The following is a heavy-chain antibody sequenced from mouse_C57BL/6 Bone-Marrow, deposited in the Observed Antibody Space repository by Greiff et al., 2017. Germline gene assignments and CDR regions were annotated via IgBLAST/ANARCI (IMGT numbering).Heavy chain of an antibody. J-gene: IGHJ1*03. CDR2: INPSNGGT. D-gene: IGHD2-1*01. Sequence: QVQLQQPGTELVKPGASVKLSCKASGYTFTSYWMHWVKQRPGQGLEWIGNINPSNGGTNYNEKFKSKATLTVDKSSSTAYMPLSSLTYEDSAVYYCARENYGNWDWYFDVGGTGTTVTVSS. CDR1: GYTFTSYW. V-gene: IGHV1-53*01. CDR3: ARENYGNWDWYFDV.